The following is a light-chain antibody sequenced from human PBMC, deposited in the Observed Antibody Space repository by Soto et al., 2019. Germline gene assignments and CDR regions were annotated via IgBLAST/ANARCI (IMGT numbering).Light chain of an antibody. CDR2: EGA. CDR1: STDVGSYNL. CDR3: CSYADRSRYV. V-gene: IGLV2-23*01. J-gene: IGLJ1*01. Sequence: QSVLTQPASVSGSPGQSITISCTGTSTDVGSYNLVSWYQQHPGKAPKLIIYEGARRPSGVSYRFSGSKSANTASLTISGLQAEDEADYYCCSYADRSRYVFGTGTKVTVL.